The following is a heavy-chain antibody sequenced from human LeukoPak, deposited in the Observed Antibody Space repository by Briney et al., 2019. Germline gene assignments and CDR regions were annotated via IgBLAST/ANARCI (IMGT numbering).Heavy chain of an antibody. CDR3: ARDASSYYAFDI. Sequence: GGSLRLSCAASGFTFSSYSMNWVRQAPGKGLEWVSSISSSSSYIYYADSVKGRFTISRDNAKNSLYLQMNSLRAEDTAVYYCARDASSYYAFDIWGQGTMVTVSS. CDR2: ISSSSSYI. D-gene: IGHD2-15*01. V-gene: IGHV3-21*01. J-gene: IGHJ3*02. CDR1: GFTFSSYS.